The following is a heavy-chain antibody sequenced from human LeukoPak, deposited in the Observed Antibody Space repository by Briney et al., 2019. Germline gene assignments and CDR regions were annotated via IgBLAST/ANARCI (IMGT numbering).Heavy chain of an antibody. D-gene: IGHD1-26*01. J-gene: IGHJ4*02. CDR2: MSPNSGNT. CDR3: ARWELRRDGIDY. CDR1: GYTFTSYD. V-gene: IGHV1-8*03. Sequence: ASVKVFCKASGYTFTSYDINWVRQATGQGLEWMGWMSPNSGNTDYAQKFQGRVTFTRNTSINTAYMELSSLRSEDTAVYYCARWELRRDGIDYWGQGTLVTVSS.